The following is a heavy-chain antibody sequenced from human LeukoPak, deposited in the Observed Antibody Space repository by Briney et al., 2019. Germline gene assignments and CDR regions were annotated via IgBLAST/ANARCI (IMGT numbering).Heavy chain of an antibody. J-gene: IGHJ4*02. CDR3: ARALTITTNFDC. Sequence: GGSLRLSCAASGFTVSTNFLSWVRQAPGKGLEWVSIICSDGTTHYADSVRGRFDISRDTFRNTVFLQMNSLRVEDTAVYYCARALTITTNFDCWGQGTLVTVSS. D-gene: IGHD1-26*01. CDR2: ICSDGTT. V-gene: IGHV3-53*01. CDR1: GFTVSTNF.